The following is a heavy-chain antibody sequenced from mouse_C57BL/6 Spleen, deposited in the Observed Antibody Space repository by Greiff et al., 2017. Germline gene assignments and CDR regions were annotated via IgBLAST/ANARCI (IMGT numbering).Heavy chain of an antibody. J-gene: IGHJ2*01. Sequence: VQLQQSGAELARPGASVKLSCKASGYTFTSYGISWVKQRTGQGLEWIGEIYPRSGNTYYNEKFEGKATLTADKSSSTAYMELRSLTSEDSAVYFCARGDYDAGYYFDYWGQGTTLTVSS. CDR2: IYPRSGNT. CDR3: ARGDYDAGYYFDY. D-gene: IGHD2-4*01. CDR1: GYTFTSYG. V-gene: IGHV1-81*01.